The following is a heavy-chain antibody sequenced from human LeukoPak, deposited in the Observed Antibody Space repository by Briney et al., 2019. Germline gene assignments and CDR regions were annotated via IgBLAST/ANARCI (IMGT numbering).Heavy chain of an antibody. D-gene: IGHD3-10*01. J-gene: IGHJ6*04. CDR2: ISSSSSYI. V-gene: IGHV3-21*01. CDR3: ARDRGFGQADV. CDR1: GFTFSSYS. Sequence: GGSLRLSCAASGFTFSSYSMNWVRQAPGKGLEWVSSISSSSSYIYYADSVKGRFAISRDNAKNSLYLQMNSLRAEDTAVYYCARDRGFGQADVWGKGTTVTVSS.